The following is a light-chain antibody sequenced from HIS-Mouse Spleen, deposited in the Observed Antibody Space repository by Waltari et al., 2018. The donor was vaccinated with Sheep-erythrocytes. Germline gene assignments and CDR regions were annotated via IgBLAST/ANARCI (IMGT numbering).Light chain of an antibody. V-gene: IGLV3-1*01. CDR3: QAWDSSTAWV. Sequence: SYELTQPPSVSVSPGQTASITCPGDKLGDKYACWYQQKPGQSPVLVIYQDSKRPSGTPERFSGSNSGNTATLTISGTQAMDEADYYCQAWDSSTAWVFGGGTKLTVL. CDR1: KLGDKY. J-gene: IGLJ3*02. CDR2: QDS.